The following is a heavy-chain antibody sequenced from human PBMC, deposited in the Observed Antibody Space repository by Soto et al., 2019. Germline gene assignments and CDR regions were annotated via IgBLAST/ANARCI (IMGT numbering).Heavy chain of an antibody. CDR2: IWYHGIDK. CDR3: ATGFLGLCTGGNGPLDY. V-gene: IGHV3-33*01. J-gene: IGHJ4*02. D-gene: IGHD2-8*02. CDR1: GFTFSRQA. Sequence: QVQLVESGGGVVQPGRSLRLSCAASGFTFSRQAMHWVRQAPGRGLEWVAVIWYHGIDKYYADSVKGRFTISSDNSKNTVYLQMNTLRGEDTAVYYCATGFLGLCTGGNGPLDYWGQGTLVTVSS.